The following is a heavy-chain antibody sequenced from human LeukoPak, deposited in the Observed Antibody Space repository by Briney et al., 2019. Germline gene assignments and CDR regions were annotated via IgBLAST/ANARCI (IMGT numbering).Heavy chain of an antibody. CDR3: ARGGGSYYVVGFDY. CDR1: GGSISSGDYY. CDR2: TYYSGST. J-gene: IGHJ4*02. Sequence: ASQTLSLTCTVSGGSISSGDYYWSWIRQPPGKGLEWIGYTYYSGSTYYNPSLKSRVTISVDTSKNQFSLKLSSVTAADTAVYYCARGGGSYYVVGFDYWGQGTLVTVSS. D-gene: IGHD1-26*01. V-gene: IGHV4-30-4*01.